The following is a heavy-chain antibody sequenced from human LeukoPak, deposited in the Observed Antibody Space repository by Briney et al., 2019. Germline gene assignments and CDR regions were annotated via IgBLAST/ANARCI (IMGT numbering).Heavy chain of an antibody. V-gene: IGHV3-7*03. CDR2: IKQDGSEK. CDR3: AKRGVVIRVILVGFHKEAYYFDS. CDR1: GFTFSSNW. D-gene: IGHD3-22*01. J-gene: IGHJ4*02. Sequence: GGSLRLSCVASGFTFSSNWMSWVRQAPGKGLEWVANIKQDGSEKYYVDSVKGRFTISRDNPKNTLYLQMNSLRAEDTAVYFCAKRGVVIRVILVGFHKEAYYFDSWGQGALVTVSS.